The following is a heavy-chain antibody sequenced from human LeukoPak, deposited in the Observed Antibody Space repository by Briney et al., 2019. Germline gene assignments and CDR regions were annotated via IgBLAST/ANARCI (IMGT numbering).Heavy chain of an antibody. CDR1: GFTFSSYA. CDR3: AKWIFGVVSTYYFDY. CDR2: ISGSGGST. Sequence: GGSLRLPCAASGFTFSSYAMSWVRQAPGKGLEWVSAISGSGGSTYYADSVKGRFTISRDNSKNTLYLRMNSPRAEDTAVYYCAKWIFGVVSTYYFDYWGQGTLVTVSS. J-gene: IGHJ4*02. D-gene: IGHD3-3*01. V-gene: IGHV3-23*01.